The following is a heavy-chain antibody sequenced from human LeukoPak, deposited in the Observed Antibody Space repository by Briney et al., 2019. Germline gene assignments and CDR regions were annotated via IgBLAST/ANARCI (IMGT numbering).Heavy chain of an antibody. V-gene: IGHV4-39*07. CDR2: IYYSGAT. CDR3: ARDGGRYTNGLDY. CDR1: GGSISSSSYY. D-gene: IGHD2-8*01. Sequence: SETLSLTCTVSGGSISSSSYYWGWIRQPPGKGLEWIGTIYYSGATYYNPSLKSRVTISVDTSKNQFSLRLSSVTAADTAVYYCARDGGRYTNGLDYWGQGTLVTVSS. J-gene: IGHJ4*02.